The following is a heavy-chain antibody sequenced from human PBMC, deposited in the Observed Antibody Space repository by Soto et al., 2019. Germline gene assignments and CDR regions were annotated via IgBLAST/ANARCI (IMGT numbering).Heavy chain of an antibody. V-gene: IGHV3-9*01. CDR1: GVTFDDYA. J-gene: IGHJ4*02. CDR3: AKALDGSYYDAFDY. Sequence: PGGSLRLSCAASGVTFDDYAMHWVRQAPGKGLEWVSGISWNSGSIGYADSVKGRFTISRDNAKNSLYLQMNSLRAEDTALYYCAKALDGSYYDAFDYWGQGTLVTVSS. D-gene: IGHD1-26*01. CDR2: ISWNSGSI.